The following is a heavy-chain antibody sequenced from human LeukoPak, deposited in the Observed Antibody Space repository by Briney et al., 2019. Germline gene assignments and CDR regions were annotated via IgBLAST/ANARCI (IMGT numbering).Heavy chain of an antibody. CDR3: ARVIGDSFDY. V-gene: IGHV3-48*03. CDR1: GFTFSSYE. Sequence: PGGSLRLSCAASGFTFSSYEMNWVRQAPGKGLEWVSYISSSGSTIYYADSVKGRFTISRDNAKNSLYLQMNSLRAEDTAVYYCARVIGDSFDYWGQGTLVTVSS. J-gene: IGHJ4*02. CDR2: ISSSGSTI. D-gene: IGHD4-17*01.